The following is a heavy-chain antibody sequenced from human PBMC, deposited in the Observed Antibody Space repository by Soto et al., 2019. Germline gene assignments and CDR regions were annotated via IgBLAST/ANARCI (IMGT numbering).Heavy chain of an antibody. D-gene: IGHD3-22*01. CDR3: AWGSSGYYVH. CDR2: IYHSGST. CDR1: GGSISSGGYS. J-gene: IGHJ4*02. Sequence: PSETLSLTCAVSGGSISSGGYSWSWIRQPPGKGLEWIGYIYHSGSTYYNPSLKGRVTISVDRSKNQFSLKLSSVTAADTAVYYCAWGSSGYYVHWGQGTLVTVSS. V-gene: IGHV4-30-2*01.